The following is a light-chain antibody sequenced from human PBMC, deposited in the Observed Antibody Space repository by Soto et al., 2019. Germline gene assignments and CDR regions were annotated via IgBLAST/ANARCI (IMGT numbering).Light chain of an antibody. Sequence: MQRPHPPSTLSAPQGNAPTSTAGASESLSSILAWYQQKPGRAPDLLIYRASNLPSGVPSRFSGSGSGTEFTLTISSLQPDDFATYYCQQYNSYSEAFGQGTKVDIK. CDR1: ESLSSI. CDR3: QQYNSYSEA. J-gene: IGKJ1*01. V-gene: IGKV1-5*03. CDR2: RAS.